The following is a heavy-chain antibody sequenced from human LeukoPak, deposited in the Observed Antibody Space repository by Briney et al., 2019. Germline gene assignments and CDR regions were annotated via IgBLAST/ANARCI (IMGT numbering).Heavy chain of an antibody. CDR3: ARSRAFNSGAFDP. V-gene: IGHV4-61*01. CDR1: GASFSSASY. D-gene: IGHD1-26*01. J-gene: IGHJ5*02. CDR2: IYNGVNT. Sequence: SETLSLTCTVSGASFSSASYWSWIRQPPGKGVEWIAHIYNGVNTNYNPSLKSRVTISVDTSKNQFSLRLNSVTAADTAVYYCARSRAFNSGAFDPWGQGSLVAVSS.